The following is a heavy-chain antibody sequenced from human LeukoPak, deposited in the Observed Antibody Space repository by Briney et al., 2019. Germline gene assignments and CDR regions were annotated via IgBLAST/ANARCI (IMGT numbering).Heavy chain of an antibody. D-gene: IGHD3-22*01. Sequence: SETLSLTCTVSGYSISSGYYWGWIRQPPGKGLEWIGTIRHSGTTYYNPSLKSRVTISIDTSKNQFSLKLSSVTAADTAVYYCARVQTYYYDSSGYYWGQGTLVTVSS. CDR2: IRHSGTT. J-gene: IGHJ4*02. CDR3: ARVQTYYYDSSGYY. V-gene: IGHV4-38-2*02. CDR1: GYSISSGYY.